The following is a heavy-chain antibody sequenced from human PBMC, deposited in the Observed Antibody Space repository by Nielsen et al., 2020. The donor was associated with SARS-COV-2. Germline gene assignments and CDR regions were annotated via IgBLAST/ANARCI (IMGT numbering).Heavy chain of an antibody. CDR2: ISSSGSTI. Sequence: SCAASGFTFSSYEMNWVRQAPGQGLEWVSYISSSGSTIYYADSVKGRFTLSRDNAKNSLYLQMNSLRAEDTAVYYCARVVLGWYGYYGMDVWGQGTTVTVSS. CDR3: ARVVLGWYGYYGMDV. D-gene: IGHD6-19*01. CDR1: GFTFSSYE. J-gene: IGHJ6*02. V-gene: IGHV3-48*03.